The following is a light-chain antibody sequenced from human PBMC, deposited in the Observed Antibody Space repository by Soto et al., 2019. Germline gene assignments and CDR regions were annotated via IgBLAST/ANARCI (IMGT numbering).Light chain of an antibody. V-gene: IGLV2-14*01. CDR1: SSDVGGYNY. Sequence: QSALTQPASVSGSPGQSITISCTGTSSDVGGYNYVSWYQQHPGKAPKLMIYEVSNRPSGVSYRFSGSKSGNTASLTISGLQAEDEADSYCSSYTSSSTGVFGGGTKLTVL. J-gene: IGLJ2*01. CDR2: EVS. CDR3: SSYTSSSTGV.